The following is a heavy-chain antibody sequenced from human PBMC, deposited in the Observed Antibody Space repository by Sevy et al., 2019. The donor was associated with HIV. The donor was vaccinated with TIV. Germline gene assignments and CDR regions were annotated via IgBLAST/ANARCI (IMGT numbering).Heavy chain of an antibody. J-gene: IGHJ5*02. Sequence: SETLSLTCGVSGGSISSSNWWHWVRQPPGKGLEWIGEIYHSGSTNYNTSLKSRVTISVDNSKNQFSLKLNSVTAADTAVYYCSRGFDTPRGFDPWGQGTLVTVSS. CDR1: GGSISSSNW. CDR3: SRGFDTPRGFDP. CDR2: IYHSGST. D-gene: IGHD3-10*01. V-gene: IGHV4-4*02.